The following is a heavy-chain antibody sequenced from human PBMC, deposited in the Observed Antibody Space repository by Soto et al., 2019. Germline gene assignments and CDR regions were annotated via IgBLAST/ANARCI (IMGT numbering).Heavy chain of an antibody. Sequence: EVQLLESGGGLVQPGGSLRLSCAASGFTFNDYAMAWVRQAPGKGLEWVSSISGNGGSTWYADSVKGRFTISSDNSKNTVYLHMNSLRAEDTAMYYCGKELSSTLFPLDSWGQGTLVTVSS. J-gene: IGHJ4*02. CDR2: ISGNGGST. V-gene: IGHV3-23*01. D-gene: IGHD2-2*01. CDR3: GKELSSTLFPLDS. CDR1: GFTFNDYA.